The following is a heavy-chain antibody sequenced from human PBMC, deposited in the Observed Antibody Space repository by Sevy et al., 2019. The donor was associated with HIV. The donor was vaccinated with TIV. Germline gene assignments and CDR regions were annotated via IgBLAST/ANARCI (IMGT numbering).Heavy chain of an antibody. D-gene: IGHD5-18*01. V-gene: IGHV3-23*01. CDR3: AKKMGGGSGMAFLVDY. J-gene: IGHJ4*02. CDR2: ISGTGDHT. CDR1: GFTFSSFA. Sequence: GGSLRLSCAASGFTFSSFAMGWVRQAPGKGLDWISVISGTGDHTYYADSVKGRFTISRDNSKNTLFRQMNSLRAEDTAIFYCAKKMGGGSGMAFLVDYWGQGTLVTVSS.